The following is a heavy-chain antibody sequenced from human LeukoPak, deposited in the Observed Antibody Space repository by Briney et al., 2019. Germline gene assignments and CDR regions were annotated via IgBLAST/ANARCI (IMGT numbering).Heavy chain of an antibody. J-gene: IGHJ4*02. Sequence: PSETPSLTCTVSGGSISSGSYYWGWIRQPPGKGLEWIGSIYYSGSTYYNPSLKSRVTISVDTSKNQFSLKLSSVTAADTAVYYCARAGSPGLVQDYFDYWGQGTLVTVSS. D-gene: IGHD6-19*01. CDR1: GGSISSGSYY. CDR3: ARAGSPGLVQDYFDY. CDR2: IYYSGST. V-gene: IGHV4-39*07.